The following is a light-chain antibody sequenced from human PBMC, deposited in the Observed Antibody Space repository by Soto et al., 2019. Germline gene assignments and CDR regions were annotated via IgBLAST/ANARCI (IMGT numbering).Light chain of an antibody. V-gene: IGKV3-20*01. CDR3: QQYGSSPRT. CDR1: QSVSSN. Sequence: EIVMTQSPATLSVSPGERATLSCRASQSVSSNLAWYQQKPGQAPRLLIYDASNRATGIPARFSGSGSATDFTLTISRLEPEDFAVYYCQQYGSSPRTFGQGTKVDIK. J-gene: IGKJ1*01. CDR2: DAS.